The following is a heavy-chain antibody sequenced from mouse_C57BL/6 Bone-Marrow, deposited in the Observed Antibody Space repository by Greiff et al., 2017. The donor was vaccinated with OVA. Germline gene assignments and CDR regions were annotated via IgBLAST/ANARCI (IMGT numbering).Heavy chain of an antibody. Sequence: QVQLKQPGTELVKPGASVKLSCKASGYTFTSSWIHWVKQRPGQGLEWIGNINPSNGDTDYNEKFKNRATLTVDKSSSTAYIQLSSLTSEDSAVYYCAETVVAEFDYWGQGTTLTVSS. CDR3: AETVVAEFDY. CDR2: INPSNGDT. J-gene: IGHJ2*01. V-gene: IGHV1-53*01. D-gene: IGHD1-1*01. CDR1: GYTFTSSW.